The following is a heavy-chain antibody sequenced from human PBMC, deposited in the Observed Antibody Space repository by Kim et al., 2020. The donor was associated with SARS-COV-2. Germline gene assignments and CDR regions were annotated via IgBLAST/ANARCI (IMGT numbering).Heavy chain of an antibody. CDR2: INHSGST. V-gene: IGHV4-34*01. Sequence: SETLSLTCAVYGGSFSGYYWSWIRQPPGKGLEWIGEINHSGSTNYNPSLKSRVTISVDTSKNQFSLKLSSVTAADTAVYYCARETREPHWGQGTLVTVSS. J-gene: IGHJ4*02. CDR1: GGSFSGYY. CDR3: ARETREPH. D-gene: IGHD1-26*01.